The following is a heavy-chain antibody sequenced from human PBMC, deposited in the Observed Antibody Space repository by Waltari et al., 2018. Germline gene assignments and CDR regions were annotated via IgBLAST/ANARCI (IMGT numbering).Heavy chain of an antibody. CDR3: ARDGGYCSSTSCPTDWFDP. CDR2: INPSGGST. D-gene: IGHD2-2*01. J-gene: IGHJ5*02. CDR1: GYTFTSYY. Sequence: QVQLVQSGAEVKKPGASVKVSCKASGYTFTSYYMHWVRQAPGQGLEWMGIINPSGGSTSYAQKFQGRVTMTRDTSTSTVYMELSSLRSEDTAVYYCARDGGYCSSTSCPTDWFDPWGQGTLVTVSS. V-gene: IGHV1-46*01.